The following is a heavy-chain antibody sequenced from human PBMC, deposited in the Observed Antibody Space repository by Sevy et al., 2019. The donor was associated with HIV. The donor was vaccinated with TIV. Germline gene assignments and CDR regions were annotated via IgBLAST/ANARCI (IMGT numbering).Heavy chain of an antibody. CDR2: IKPDGSES. Sequence: GGSLRLSCVASGFTFNNFWMAWVRQAPGKGLEWFANIKPDGSESNHVGSVKGRFTISRDNAKNSLYLQMNSLTAEDTAVYYWARDVGGGHFDYWGQGTLVTVSS. CDR1: GFTFNNFW. J-gene: IGHJ4*01. D-gene: IGHD3-16*01. CDR3: ARDVGGGHFDY. V-gene: IGHV3-7*03.